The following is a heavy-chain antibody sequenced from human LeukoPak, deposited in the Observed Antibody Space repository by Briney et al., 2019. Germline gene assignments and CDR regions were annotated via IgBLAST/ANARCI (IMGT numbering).Heavy chain of an antibody. V-gene: IGHV3-21*01. Sequence: KPGGSLRLSCAASGFTFSSYSMNWVRQAPGKGLEWVSSISSSSSYMYYADSVKGRFTISRDNAKNSLYLQMNSLRAEDTAVYYCAREGYSYGVDYWGQGTLVTVSS. J-gene: IGHJ4*02. D-gene: IGHD5-18*01. CDR2: ISSSSSYM. CDR1: GFTFSSYS. CDR3: AREGYSYGVDY.